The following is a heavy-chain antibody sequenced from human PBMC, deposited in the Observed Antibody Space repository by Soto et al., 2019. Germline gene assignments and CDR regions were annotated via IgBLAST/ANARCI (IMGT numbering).Heavy chain of an antibody. CDR1: GFTFSDYY. CDR3: ARDPVPAAAGYYYYYMDV. J-gene: IGHJ6*03. Sequence: QVQLVESGGGLVKPGGSLRLSCAASGFTFSDYYMSWIRQAPGKGLEWVSYSSSSGSTIYYADSVKGQFTISRDDAKNSLYLQMNSLRAEDPAVYYCARDPVPAAAGYYYYYMDVWGKGTTVTVSS. D-gene: IGHD6-13*01. V-gene: IGHV3-11*01. CDR2: SSSSGSTI.